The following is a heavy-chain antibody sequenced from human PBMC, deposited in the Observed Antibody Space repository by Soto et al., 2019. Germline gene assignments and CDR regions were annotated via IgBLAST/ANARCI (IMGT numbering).Heavy chain of an antibody. V-gene: IGHV4-34*01. CDR1: GGSFSGYY. Sequence: PSETLSLTCAVYGGSFSGYYWSWIRQPPGKGLEWIGEINHSGSTYYNPSLKSRVTISVDTSKNQFSLKLSSVTAADTAVYYCARGTRRSLDVWGKGTTVTVSS. J-gene: IGHJ6*04. CDR2: INHSGST. CDR3: ARGTRRSLDV.